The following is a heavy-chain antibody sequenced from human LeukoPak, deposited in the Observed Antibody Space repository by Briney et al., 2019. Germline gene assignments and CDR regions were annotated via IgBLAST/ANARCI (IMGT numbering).Heavy chain of an antibody. J-gene: IGHJ4*02. V-gene: IGHV3-74*01. CDR1: GFTFSSYW. CDR3: AKDRPTRSGTFDY. Sequence: PGGSLRLSCAASGFTFSSYWMHWVHQAPGKGLVWVSRINSDGSSTSYADSVKGRFTISRDNAKNTLYLQMNSLRAEDTAVYYCAKDRPTRSGTFDYWGQGTLVTVSS. CDR2: INSDGSST. D-gene: IGHD2-15*01.